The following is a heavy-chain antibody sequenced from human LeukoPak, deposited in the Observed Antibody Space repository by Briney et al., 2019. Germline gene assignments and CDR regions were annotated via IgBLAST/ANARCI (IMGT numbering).Heavy chain of an antibody. CDR3: SRDSLSSCGGDCYSGLDV. D-gene: IGHD2-21*02. CDR2: ISDSGGGT. CDR1: GFTFSSYV. V-gene: IGHV3-23*01. Sequence: GGSLRLSCAASGFTFSSYVMNWVRQAPGKGLEWVSGISDSGGGTYYADSVKGRFTISRDNAKNTLYLQMNSLRAEDTAVYYCSRDSLSSCGGDCYSGLDVWGQGTTVTVSS. J-gene: IGHJ6*02.